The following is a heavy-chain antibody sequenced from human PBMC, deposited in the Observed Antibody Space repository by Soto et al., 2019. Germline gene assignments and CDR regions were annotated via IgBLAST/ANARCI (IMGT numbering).Heavy chain of an antibody. CDR1: VGSFSVYY. D-gene: IGHD3-16*02. Sequence: KTSETLSLGCAIYVGSFSVYYWGWIRQPPGKGLEWIGEINHSGSTNYNPSLKSRVTISVDTSKNQFSLKLSSVTAADTAVYYCARGYYVWGSYSYPFDYWGQGTLVTVSS. J-gene: IGHJ4*02. V-gene: IGHV4-34*01. CDR3: ARGYYVWGSYSYPFDY. CDR2: INHSGST.